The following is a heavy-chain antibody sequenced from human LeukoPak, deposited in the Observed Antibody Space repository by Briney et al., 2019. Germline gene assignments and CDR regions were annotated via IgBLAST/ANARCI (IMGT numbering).Heavy chain of an antibody. CDR3: ARDGIGWYSPTPQDY. V-gene: IGHV1-18*01. CDR1: GYTFTSYG. CDR2: ISAYNGNT. D-gene: IGHD6-19*01. Sequence: ASVKVSCKASGYTFTSYGISWVGQAPGQGLEWMGWISAYNGNTNYAQKLQGRVTMTTDTSTSTAYMELRSLRSDDTAVYYCARDGIGWYSPTPQDYWGQGTLVTVSS. J-gene: IGHJ4*02.